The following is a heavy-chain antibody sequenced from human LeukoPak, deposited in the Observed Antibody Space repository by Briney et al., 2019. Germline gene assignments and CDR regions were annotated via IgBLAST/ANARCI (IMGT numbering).Heavy chain of an antibody. Sequence: GGSLRLSCAASGFTFSSYSMNWDRQAPGKGLEWVSYISSSSSTIYYADSVKGRFTISRDNAKNSLYLQMNSLRAEDTAVYYCARLVAEYYFDYWGQGTLVTVSS. CDR2: ISSSSSTI. CDR3: ARLVAEYYFDY. D-gene: IGHD2-15*01. V-gene: IGHV3-48*01. J-gene: IGHJ4*02. CDR1: GFTFSSYS.